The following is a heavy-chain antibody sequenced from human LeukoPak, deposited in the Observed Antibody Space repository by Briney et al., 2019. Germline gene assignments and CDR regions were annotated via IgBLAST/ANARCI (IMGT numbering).Heavy chain of an antibody. Sequence: ASVKVSCKASGYTFTGHYMHWVRQAPGQGLEWMGWINPNSGGTNYAQKFQGRVTMTRDTSISTAYMELSRLRSDDTAVYYCARGRATMVRGVIALGYWGQGTLVTVSS. CDR3: ARGRATMVRGVIALGY. CDR1: GYTFTGHY. CDR2: INPNSGGT. J-gene: IGHJ4*02. V-gene: IGHV1-2*02. D-gene: IGHD3-10*01.